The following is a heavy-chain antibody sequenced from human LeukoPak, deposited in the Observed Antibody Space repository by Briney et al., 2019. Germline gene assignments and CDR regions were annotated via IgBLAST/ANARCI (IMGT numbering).Heavy chain of an antibody. CDR3: AKAYDYVWGSYRYTGIDY. CDR2: ISYDGSNK. J-gene: IGHJ4*02. CDR1: GFTFSSYA. V-gene: IGHV3-30-3*01. Sequence: TGGSLRLSCAASGFTFSSYAMHWVRQAPGKGLEWVAVISYDGSNKYYADSVKGRFTISRDNSKNTLYLQMNSLRAEDTAAYYCAKAYDYVWGSYRYTGIDYWGQGTLVTVSS. D-gene: IGHD3-16*02.